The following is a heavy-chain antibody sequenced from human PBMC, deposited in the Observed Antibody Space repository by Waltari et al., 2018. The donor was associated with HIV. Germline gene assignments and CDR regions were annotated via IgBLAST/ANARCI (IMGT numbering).Heavy chain of an antibody. CDR3: ARAPGIAAAGTGVSAFDI. CDR2: IYYSGST. J-gene: IGHJ3*02. D-gene: IGHD6-13*01. V-gene: IGHV4-31*03. Sequence: QVQLQESGPGLVKPSQTLSLTCTVSGGSISSGCYYWSWIRQHPGKGLEWIGYIYYSGSTYYNPSLKSRVTISVDTSKNQFSLKLSSVTAADTAVYYCARAPGIAAAGTGVSAFDIWGQGTMVTVSS. CDR1: GGSISSGCYY.